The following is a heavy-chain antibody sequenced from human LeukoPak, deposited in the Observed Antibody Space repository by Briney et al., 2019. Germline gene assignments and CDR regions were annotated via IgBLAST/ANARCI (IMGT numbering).Heavy chain of an antibody. J-gene: IGHJ4*02. V-gene: IGHV3-23*01. CDR1: GFTFSGYA. CDR3: AKSSYYDSSGYYY. CDR2: ISGSGGST. D-gene: IGHD3-22*01. Sequence: GGSLRLSCAASGFTFSGYAMSWVRQAPGKGLEWVSAISGSGGSTYYADSVKGRFTISRDNSKNTLYLQMNSLRAEDTAVYYCAKSSYYDSSGYYYWGQGTLVTVSS.